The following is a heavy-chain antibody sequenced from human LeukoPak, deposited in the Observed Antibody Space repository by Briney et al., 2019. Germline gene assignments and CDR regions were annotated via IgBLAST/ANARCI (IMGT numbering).Heavy chain of an antibody. Sequence: GGTLRLSCAASGFTFSTYSLNWVRQAPGKGLEWVSSISSSSTYIYYAGSVKGRFTISRDNAKNSLYLQMNSLRAEDTAVYYCARDVYDSSGYYAIDYWGQGTLVTVSS. V-gene: IGHV3-21*01. CDR2: ISSSSTYI. D-gene: IGHD3-22*01. J-gene: IGHJ4*02. CDR1: GFTFSTYS. CDR3: ARDVYDSSGYYAIDY.